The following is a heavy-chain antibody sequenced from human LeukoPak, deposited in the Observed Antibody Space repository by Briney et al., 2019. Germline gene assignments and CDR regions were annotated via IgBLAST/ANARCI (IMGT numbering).Heavy chain of an antibody. CDR3: AREEEPYYDSSALWFDP. CDR1: GYTFSSHG. V-gene: IGHV3-48*01. D-gene: IGHD3-22*01. Sequence: GGSLRLSCAASGYTFSSHGLHWVRQAPGKGLEWVSYISSSSSTIYYADSVKGRFTISRDNAKNSLYLQMNSLRAEDTAVYYCAREEEPYYDSSALWFDPWGQGTLVTVSS. J-gene: IGHJ5*02. CDR2: ISSSSSTI.